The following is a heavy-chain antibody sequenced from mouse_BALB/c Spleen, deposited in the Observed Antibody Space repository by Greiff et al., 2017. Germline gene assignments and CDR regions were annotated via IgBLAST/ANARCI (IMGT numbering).Heavy chain of an antibody. Sequence: EVKLVESGAELVRPGALVKLSCKASGFNIKDYYMHWVKQRPEQGLEWIGWIDPENGNTIYDPKFQGKASITADTSSNTAYLQLSSLTSEDTAVYYCARLGGNPFAYWGQGTLVTVSA. D-gene: IGHD2-1*01. V-gene: IGHV14-1*02. CDR2: IDPENGNT. CDR3: ARLGGNPFAY. CDR1: GFNIKDYY. J-gene: IGHJ3*01.